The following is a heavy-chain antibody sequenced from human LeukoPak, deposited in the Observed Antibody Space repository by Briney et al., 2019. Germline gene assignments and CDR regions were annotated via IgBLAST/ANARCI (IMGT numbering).Heavy chain of an antibody. CDR2: IYYGGST. V-gene: IGHV4-31*03. CDR3: ARGVKGLRGAFDI. Sequence: SQTLSLTCTVSGGSISSGVYYWSCLRHHPGKGLEWIGYIYYGGSTYSNPSLKSRLTMSVDISKNQFSLKLSSVTAADTAVYYCARGVKGLRGAFDIWGQGTMVTVSS. J-gene: IGHJ3*02. CDR1: GGSISSGVYY. D-gene: IGHD3-10*01.